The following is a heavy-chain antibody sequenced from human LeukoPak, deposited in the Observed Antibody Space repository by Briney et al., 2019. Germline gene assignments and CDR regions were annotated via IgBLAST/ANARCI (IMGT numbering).Heavy chain of an antibody. J-gene: IGHJ4*02. CDR1: GDSISSGGYY. D-gene: IGHD5-12*01. Sequence: SETLSLTCTVSGDSISSGGYYWSWIRQHPGKGLEWIGYISYSGNTYYNPSLKSRAAISVDTSKNQFSLKLSSTTAADTAVYYCARAPVATPSEFDYWGQGTLVTVSS. V-gene: IGHV4-31*03. CDR2: ISYSGNT. CDR3: ARAPVATPSEFDY.